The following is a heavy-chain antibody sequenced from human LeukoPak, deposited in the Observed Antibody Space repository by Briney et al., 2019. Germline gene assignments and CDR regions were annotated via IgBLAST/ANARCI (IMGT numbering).Heavy chain of an antibody. CDR1: GFTFSSYA. V-gene: IGHV3-9*01. CDR2: ISWNSDTI. CDR3: ATNGGGDSGYGNFDY. D-gene: IGHD5-12*01. Sequence: GGSLRLSCAASGFTFSSYAMSWVRQAPGKGLEWVSGISWNSDTIGLADSVKGRFTISRDNAKNSLYLQMNSLRAEDTALYYCATNGGGDSGYGNFDYWGQGTLVTVSS. J-gene: IGHJ4*02.